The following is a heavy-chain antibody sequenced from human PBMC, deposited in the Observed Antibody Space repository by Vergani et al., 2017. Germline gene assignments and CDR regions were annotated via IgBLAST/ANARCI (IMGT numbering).Heavy chain of an antibody. CDR1: GGTFSSYA. CDR2: IIPIFGTA. V-gene: IGHV1-69*01. D-gene: IGHD2-2*01. CDR3: AGGDIVVVPAAGYNWFDP. J-gene: IGHJ5*02. Sequence: QVQLVQSGAEVKKPGSSVKVSCKASGGTFSSYAISWVRQAPGQGLEWMGGIIPIFGTANYAQKFQGRVTITADESTSTAYMGLSSLRSEDTAVYYCAGGDIVVVPAAGYNWFDPWGQGTLVTVSS.